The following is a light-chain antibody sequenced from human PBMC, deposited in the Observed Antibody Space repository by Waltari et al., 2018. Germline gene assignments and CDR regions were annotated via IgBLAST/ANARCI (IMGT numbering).Light chain of an antibody. V-gene: IGKV4-1*01. CDR3: HQYYSPPLT. J-gene: IGKJ1*01. CDR2: WAS. Sequence: DIVMTQSPDSLAVSLGERASINCKSSQTGLNRSNNKNHLAWFQQKPGHPPRLLIYWASTRDSGVPERFRGSGSGTDFTLTINTMQAEDVAVYYCHQYYSPPLTFGQGTKVEV. CDR1: QTGLNRSNNKNH.